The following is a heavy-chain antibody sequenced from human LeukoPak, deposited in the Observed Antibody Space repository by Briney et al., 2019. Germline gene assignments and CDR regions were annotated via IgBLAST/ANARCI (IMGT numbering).Heavy chain of an antibody. CDR1: GLTFSSYS. CDR2: IGSNGSPT. V-gene: IGHV3-48*01. J-gene: IGHJ3*01. CDR3: AKDQVPYLTTDCYGAIDA. Sequence: TGGSLRLSCEASGLTFSSYSMTWVRQAPGKRLEWISYIGSNGSPTHYADSVKGRFTISRDNAKNSLYLQMNSLTVEDTAVYYCAKDQVPYLTTDCYGAIDAWGQGTLVTVSS. D-gene: IGHD2-21*02.